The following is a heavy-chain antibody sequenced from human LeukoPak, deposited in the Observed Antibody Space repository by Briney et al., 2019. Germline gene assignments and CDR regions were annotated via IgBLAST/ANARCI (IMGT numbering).Heavy chain of an antibody. CDR2: INPSGGST. CDR3: ARRPGSSSTSSDFDY. J-gene: IGHJ4*02. D-gene: IGHD2-2*01. CDR1: GCTFTSYY. Sequence: GASVKVSCKASGCTFTSYYMHWVRQAPGQGLEWMGIINPSGGSTSYAQKFQGRVTMTRDTSTSTVYMELSSLRSEDTAVYYCARRPGSSSTSSDFDYWGQGTLVTVSS. V-gene: IGHV1-46*01.